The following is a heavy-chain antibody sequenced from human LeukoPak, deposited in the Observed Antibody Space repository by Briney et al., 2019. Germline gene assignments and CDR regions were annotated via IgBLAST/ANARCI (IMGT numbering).Heavy chain of an antibody. CDR2: ISSSSSYI. CDR1: GFTFSSYS. Sequence: NPGGSLRLSCAASGFTFSSYSMNWVRQAPGKGLEWVSSISSSSSYIYYADSVKGRFTISRDNAKNSLYLQMNSLRAEDTAVYYCARGREVNLDDAFDIWGQGTMVTVSS. CDR3: ARGREVNLDDAFDI. V-gene: IGHV3-21*01. J-gene: IGHJ3*02. D-gene: IGHD1-1*01.